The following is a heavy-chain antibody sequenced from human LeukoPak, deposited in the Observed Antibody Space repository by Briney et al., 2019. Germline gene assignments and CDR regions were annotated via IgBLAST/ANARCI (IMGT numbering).Heavy chain of an antibody. CDR2: VYYSGST. CDR3: ASSMTTELDS. D-gene: IGHD4-11*01. V-gene: IGHV4-59*01. CDR1: GVSIGSYS. Sequence: SETLSLTCTVSGVSIGSYSWNWVRQPPGKGLEWIGYVYYSGSTNYNPTLKSRVTISGDTSKNQFSLKLSSVTAADAAVYYCASSMTTELDSWGQGTLVIVSS. J-gene: IGHJ4*02.